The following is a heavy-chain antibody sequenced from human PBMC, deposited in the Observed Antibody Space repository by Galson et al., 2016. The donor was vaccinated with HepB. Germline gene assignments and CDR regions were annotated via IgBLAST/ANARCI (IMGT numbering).Heavy chain of an antibody. CDR3: ARLVKACTDTTCSKTYWYFDL. D-gene: IGHD2-2*01. J-gene: IGHJ2*01. CDR2: IYGTGGT. V-gene: IGHV4-59*08. CDR1: GGSISRYY. Sequence: ETLSLTCTISGGSISRYYWTWIRLPPGKGLEWIGYIYGTGGTSYNSSLKSRVTISIDTSKNQFSLKLNSVTAADTAVYYCARLVKACTDTTCSKTYWYFDLWGRGTLVTVFS.